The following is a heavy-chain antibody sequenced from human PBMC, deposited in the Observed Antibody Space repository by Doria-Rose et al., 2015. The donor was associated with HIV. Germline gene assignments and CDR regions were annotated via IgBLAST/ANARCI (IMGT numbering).Heavy chain of an antibody. D-gene: IGHD6-13*01. CDR2: IFSHDER. V-gene: IGHV2-26*01. J-gene: IGHJ4*02. CDR1: GVSLSSPGMG. CDR3: ARVKSSRWYHKYYFDF. Sequence: QESGPVLVKPTETLTLTCTVSGVSLSSPGMGVSWIRQPPGKALEWLANIFSHDERADNTSLKSRLTISRATSKSQVGRTMTDMDPVDTATYYCARVKSSRWYHKYYFDFWGQGTLVIVSA.